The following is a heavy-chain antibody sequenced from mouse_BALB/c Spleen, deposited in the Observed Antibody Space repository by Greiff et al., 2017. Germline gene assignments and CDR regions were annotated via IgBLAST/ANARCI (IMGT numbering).Heavy chain of an antibody. D-gene: IGHD1-1*01. CDR1: GYSITSGYY. Sequence: EVKLEESGPGLVKPSQSLSLTCSVTGYSITSGYYWNWIRQFPGNKLEWMGYISYDGSNNYNPSLKNRISITRDTSKNQFFLKLNSVTTEDTATYYCARWDYGSSPYYYAMDYWGQGTSVTVSS. CDR3: ARWDYGSSPYYYAMDY. CDR2: ISYDGSN. V-gene: IGHV3-6*02. J-gene: IGHJ4*01.